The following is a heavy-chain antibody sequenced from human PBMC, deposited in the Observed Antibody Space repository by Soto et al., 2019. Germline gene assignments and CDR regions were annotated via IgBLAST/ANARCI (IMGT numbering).Heavy chain of an antibody. V-gene: IGHV3-33*01. D-gene: IGHD2-15*01. J-gene: IGHJ5*02. CDR1: GFTFSSYG. Sequence: GGSLRLSCAASGFTFSSYGMHWVRQAPGKGLEWVAVIWYDGSNKYYADPVKGRFTISRDNSKNTLYLQMNSLRAEDTAVYYCARGLRYCSGGSCTNWFDPWGQGTLVTVSS. CDR2: IWYDGSNK. CDR3: ARGLRYCSGGSCTNWFDP.